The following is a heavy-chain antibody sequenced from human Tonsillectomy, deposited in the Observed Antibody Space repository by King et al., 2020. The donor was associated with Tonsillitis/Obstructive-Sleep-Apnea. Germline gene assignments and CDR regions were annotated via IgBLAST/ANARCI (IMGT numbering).Heavy chain of an antibody. V-gene: IGHV1-2*04. Sequence: LQLVESGAEVKKPGASLKGSCKASGDTVTGYYMHWVRLAPVQWLWWVGWINPNSGGTIYVQRFLGLVTMTMDTSINTAYMEVSRLRSDDTAVYYCARDKCSSTSCKYGDAFDIWGQGTMVTVSS. D-gene: IGHD2-2*01. CDR3: ARDKCSSTSCKYGDAFDI. CDR1: GDTVTGYY. CDR2: INPNSGGT. J-gene: IGHJ3*02.